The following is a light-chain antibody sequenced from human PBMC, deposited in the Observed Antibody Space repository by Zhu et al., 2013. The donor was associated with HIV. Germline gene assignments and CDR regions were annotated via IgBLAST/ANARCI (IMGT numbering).Light chain of an antibody. CDR1: QVIGNS. Sequence: DIHMTQSPSSLAASIGDKVTVTCRASQVIGNSLAWFQQKPGKAPKSLIYAASNLQSGVPSRFSATGSGTDFTLTITSLLSEDFATYYCQQYNSYSWNFGQGTKIEIK. CDR3: QQYNSYSWN. V-gene: IGKV1-16*01. J-gene: IGKJ1*01. CDR2: AAS.